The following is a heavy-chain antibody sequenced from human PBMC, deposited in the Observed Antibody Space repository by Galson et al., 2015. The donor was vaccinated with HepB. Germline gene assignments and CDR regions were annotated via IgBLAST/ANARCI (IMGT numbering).Heavy chain of an antibody. Sequence: SLRLSCADSGFTFSTYVMHWGRQAPGKGLEWVASISFDGRKTYYVDSVQGRFTISRDNSNNTLYLQMNGLRAEDTAVYYCAKDGLYCSSANCYHYYYYYYGMDVWGQGTTVTVSS. V-gene: IGHV3-30*18. J-gene: IGHJ6*02. CDR3: AKDGLYCSSANCYHYYYYYYGMDV. CDR1: GFTFSTYV. CDR2: ISFDGRKT. D-gene: IGHD2-2*01.